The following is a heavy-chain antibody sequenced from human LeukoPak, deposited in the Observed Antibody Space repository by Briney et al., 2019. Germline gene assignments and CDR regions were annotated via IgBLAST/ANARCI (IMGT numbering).Heavy chain of an antibody. J-gene: IGHJ2*01. D-gene: IGHD4/OR15-4a*01. V-gene: IGHV6-1*01. CDR1: GDSVSSNSAA. CDR2: TYYRSKWYN. CDR3: ARDGANRCWYFDL. Sequence: SQTLSLTCAISGDSVSSNSAAWNWIRQSPAGGLEWLGRTYYRSKWYNDYAVFVKSRITTNPDTSKNQFSLQLNSVTPEDTAVYYCARDGANRCWYFDLWGRGTLVTVSS.